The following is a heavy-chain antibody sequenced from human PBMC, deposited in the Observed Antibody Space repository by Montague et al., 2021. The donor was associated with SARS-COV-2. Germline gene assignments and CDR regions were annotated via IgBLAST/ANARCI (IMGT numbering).Heavy chain of an antibody. J-gene: IGHJ6*02. CDR1: GGSFSGYY. Sequence: SETLSLTCAVYGGSFSGYYWSWIRQPPGTGLEWIGEINHSGSTNSNPSLTSRVTISVDTSKNQFSLKLSSVTAADTAVYYCARVRYYGSGTSLGMDVWGQGTTVIVSS. V-gene: IGHV4-34*01. CDR2: INHSGST. CDR3: ARVRYYGSGTSLGMDV. D-gene: IGHD3-10*01.